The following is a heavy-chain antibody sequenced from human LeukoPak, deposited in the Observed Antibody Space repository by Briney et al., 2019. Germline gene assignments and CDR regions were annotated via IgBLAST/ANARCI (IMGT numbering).Heavy chain of an antibody. CDR2: ISYDGSNK. CDR3: ASPYYDSSGLFDY. CDR1: GFTSSSYA. Sequence: GRSLRLSCAASGFTSSSYAMHWVRQAPGKGLEWVAVISYDGSNKYYADSVKGRFTISRDNSKNTLYLQMNSLRAEDTAVYYCASPYYDSSGLFDYWGQGTLVTVSS. D-gene: IGHD3-22*01. J-gene: IGHJ4*02. V-gene: IGHV3-30-3*01.